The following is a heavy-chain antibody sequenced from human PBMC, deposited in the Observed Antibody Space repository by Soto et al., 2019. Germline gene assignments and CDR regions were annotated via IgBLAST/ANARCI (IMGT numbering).Heavy chain of an antibody. V-gene: IGHV2-5*02. J-gene: IGHJ4*02. Sequence: QITLKESGPTLVKPTQTLTLTCTFSGFSLTTNGVGVGWIRQPPGKALEWLALIYWDDDKRYSPSLKNRLTITKDTSKNQVVLTMTNMDPVDTATYYCAHRFYPSSLFDYWGQGTLVTVSS. CDR3: AHRFYPSSLFDY. CDR2: IYWDDDK. CDR1: GFSLTTNGVG.